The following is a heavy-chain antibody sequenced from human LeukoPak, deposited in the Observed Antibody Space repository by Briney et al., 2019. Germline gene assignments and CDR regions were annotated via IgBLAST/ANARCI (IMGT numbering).Heavy chain of an antibody. J-gene: IGHJ4*02. Sequence: ASVKVSCKASGYTFTNYYMHWVRQAPGQGLEWMGIIHPSAGSTSYAQKFHGRVTMTRDTSTGTVYMDLSSLRSEDTAVYYCAGDGRATMGLGFDYWGQGTLVTVSS. CDR2: IHPSAGST. CDR3: AGDGRATMGLGFDY. V-gene: IGHV1-46*01. D-gene: IGHD3-10*01. CDR1: GYTFTNYY.